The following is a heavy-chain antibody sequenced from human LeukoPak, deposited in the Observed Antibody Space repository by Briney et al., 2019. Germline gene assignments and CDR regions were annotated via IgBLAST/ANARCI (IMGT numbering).Heavy chain of an antibody. D-gene: IGHD5-18*01. J-gene: IGHJ6*03. CDR1: GFTFSSYN. CDR2: ISSSSTSI. CDR3: AGATAMARNNYYYYYYYMDV. V-gene: IGHV3-21*01. Sequence: GSLRLSCAASGFTFSSYNIHWVRQAPGKGLEWVSSISSSSTSIYYADSVKGRFTISRDNAKNSLYLQMNSLRAEDTAVYYCAGATAMARNNYYYYYYYMDVWGKGTTVTISS.